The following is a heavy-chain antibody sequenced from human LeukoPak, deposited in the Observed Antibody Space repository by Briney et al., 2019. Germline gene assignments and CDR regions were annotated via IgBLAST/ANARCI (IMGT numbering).Heavy chain of an antibody. D-gene: IGHD3-3*01. CDR1: GSTFSSYA. J-gene: IGHJ5*02. CDR3: AKEYDFWANNWFDP. Sequence: GGSLRLSCAASGSTFSSYAMSWVRQAPGKGLEWVSSISGSGGSTYYADSVKGRFTISRDNSKNTLYLQMNSLRGEDTAVYYCAKEYDFWANNWFDPWGQGTLVTVSS. CDR2: ISGSGGST. V-gene: IGHV3-23*01.